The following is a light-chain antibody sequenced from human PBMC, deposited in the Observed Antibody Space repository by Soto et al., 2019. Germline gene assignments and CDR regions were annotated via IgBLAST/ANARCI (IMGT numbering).Light chain of an antibody. J-gene: IGKJ5*01. Sequence: EIVLTQSPATLSLSPGERVTLSCRASHSINSYLAWYQQKPGQAPRLLIYDASNGATGIPARFSGSGSGTDFTLTISSLEPEDFAVYYGQQRSNWPITFGQGKRLEIK. V-gene: IGKV3-11*01. CDR2: DAS. CDR3: QQRSNWPIT. CDR1: HSINSY.